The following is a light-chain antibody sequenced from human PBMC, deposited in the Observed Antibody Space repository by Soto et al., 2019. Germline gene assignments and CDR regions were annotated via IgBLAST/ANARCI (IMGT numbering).Light chain of an antibody. CDR1: QTISSW. V-gene: IGKV1-5*03. J-gene: IGKJ1*01. Sequence: DLQMTQSPSTLSGSVGDRVTITCRASQTISSWLAWYQQKPGKAPKLLIYKASTLKSGVPSRFSGSGSGTEFTLTISCLQPDDFATYYCQHYNSYSEAFGQGTKVELK. CDR2: KAS. CDR3: QHYNSYSEA.